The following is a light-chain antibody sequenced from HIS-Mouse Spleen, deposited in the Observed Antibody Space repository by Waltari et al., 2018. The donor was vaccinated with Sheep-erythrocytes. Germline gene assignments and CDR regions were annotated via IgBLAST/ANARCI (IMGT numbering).Light chain of an antibody. J-gene: IGLJ2*01. CDR1: SANIGRNT. Sequence: QSVLTQPPSASGTPGQRVPISCSGTSANIGRNTLTWYQQLPGTAPKLLIYSNNQRPSGVPDRFSGSKSGTSASLAISGLQSEDEADYYCAAWDDSLNGVVFGGGTKLTVL. CDR3: AAWDDSLNGVV. CDR2: SNN. V-gene: IGLV1-44*01.